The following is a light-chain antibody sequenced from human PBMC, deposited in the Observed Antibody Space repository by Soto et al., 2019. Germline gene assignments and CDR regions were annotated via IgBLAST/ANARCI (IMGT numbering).Light chain of an antibody. CDR3: SSYGDSNTV. J-gene: IGLJ1*01. Sequence: QSVLTQPPSASGSPGQSVTISCTGTSSDVGGYNYVSWYQQYPGKAPKLMIYEVTKRPSGVPDRFSGSKSGNTASLTVSGLQAEDEADYYCSSYGDSNTVFGTGTKLTVL. CDR2: EVT. V-gene: IGLV2-8*01. CDR1: SSDVGGYNY.